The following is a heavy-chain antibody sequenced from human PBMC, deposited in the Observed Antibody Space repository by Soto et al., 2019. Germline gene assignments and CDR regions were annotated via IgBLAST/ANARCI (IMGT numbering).Heavy chain of an antibody. Sequence: QITLKESGPTLVKPTQTLTLTCTFSGFSLSTSGVGVGWIRQPPGKALEWLALIYWDDDKRYSPSLKSRLTITMDTSNNQVVLTTTNMDQVDTATYYCAHSDYDSSGYYYSQNYFDYWGQGTLVAVSS. J-gene: IGHJ4*02. CDR2: IYWDDDK. CDR1: GFSLSTSGVG. V-gene: IGHV2-5*02. D-gene: IGHD3-22*01. CDR3: AHSDYDSSGYYYSQNYFDY.